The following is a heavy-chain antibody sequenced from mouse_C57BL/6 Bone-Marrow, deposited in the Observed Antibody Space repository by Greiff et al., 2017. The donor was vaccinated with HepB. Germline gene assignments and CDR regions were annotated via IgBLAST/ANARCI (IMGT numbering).Heavy chain of an antibody. D-gene: IGHD4-1*01. V-gene: IGHV5-4*01. CDR3: ARDWDWYFDV. CDR2: ISDGGSYT. CDR1: GFTFSSYA. Sequence: VQRVESGGGLVKPGGSLKLSCAASGFTFSSYAMSWVRQTPEKRLEWVATISDGGSYTYYPDNVKGRFTISRDNAKNNLYLQMSHLKSEDTAMYYCARDWDWYFDVWGTGTTVTVSS. J-gene: IGHJ1*03.